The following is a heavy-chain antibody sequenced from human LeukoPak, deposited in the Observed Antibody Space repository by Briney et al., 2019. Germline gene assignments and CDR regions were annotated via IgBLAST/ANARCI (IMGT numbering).Heavy chain of an antibody. D-gene: IGHD3-22*01. V-gene: IGHV1-18*01. J-gene: IGHJ4*02. CDR2: ISAYNGNT. CDR3: ARVRYYYDSSGYQVDRDLLDY. CDR1: GYTFPSYG. Sequence: ASVKVSCKASGYTFPSYGISWVRQAPGQGLEWMGWISAYNGNTNYAQKLQGRVTMTTDTSTSTAYMELGSLRSDDTAVYYCARVRYYYDSSGYQVDRDLLDYWGQGTLVTVSS.